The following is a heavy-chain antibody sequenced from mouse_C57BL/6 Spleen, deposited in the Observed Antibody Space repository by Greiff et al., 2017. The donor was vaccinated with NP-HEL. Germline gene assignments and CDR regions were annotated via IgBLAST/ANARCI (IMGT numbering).Heavy chain of an antibody. Sequence: EVQLQQSGPELVKPGASVKISCKASGYTFTDYYMNWVKQSHGKSLEWIGDINPNNGGTSYNQKFKGKATLTVDKSSSTAYMELRSLTSEDSAVYYCARQHYGRDYAMDYWGQGTSVTVSS. V-gene: IGHV1-26*01. CDR3: ARQHYGRDYAMDY. CDR1: GYTFTDYY. CDR2: INPNNGGT. J-gene: IGHJ4*01. D-gene: IGHD1-1*01.